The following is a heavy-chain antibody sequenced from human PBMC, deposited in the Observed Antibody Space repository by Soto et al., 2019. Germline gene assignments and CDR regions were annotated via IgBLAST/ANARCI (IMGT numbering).Heavy chain of an antibody. CDR1: GFSLSTSGVG. V-gene: IGHV2-5*02. J-gene: IGHJ5*02. CDR2: IYWDDDK. CDR3: VHRRFMVRGVIHWFDP. Sequence: SGPTLVNPTQTLTLTCTFSGFSLSTSGVGVGWIRQPPGKALEWLALIYWDDDKRYSPSLKSRLTITKDTSKNQVVLTMTNMDPVDTATYYCVHRRFMVRGVIHWFDPWGQGTLVTVSS. D-gene: IGHD3-10*01.